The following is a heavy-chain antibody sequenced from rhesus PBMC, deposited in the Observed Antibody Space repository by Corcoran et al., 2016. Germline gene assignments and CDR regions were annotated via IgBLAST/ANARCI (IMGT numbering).Heavy chain of an antibody. Sequence: EVQLVQSGAEVKKPGASVKISCKASGYTFTDYYLHWVRQAPGKGLEWKGRVDPEEGEEIHAQKFQDRVTITADTSTDTAYMELSSLRSEDTAVYYCATDRNNWYFDLWGPGTPITISS. CDR1: GYTFTDYY. CDR2: VDPEEGEE. D-gene: IGHD1-20*01. CDR3: ATDRNNWYFDL. J-gene: IGHJ2*01. V-gene: IGHV1-111*02.